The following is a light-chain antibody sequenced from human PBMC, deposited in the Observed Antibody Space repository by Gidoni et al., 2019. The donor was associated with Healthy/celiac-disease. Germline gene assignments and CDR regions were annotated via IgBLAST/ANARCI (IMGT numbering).Light chain of an antibody. CDR3: QQFNSYPYT. J-gene: IGKJ2*01. CDR1: QGISSA. V-gene: IGKV1-13*02. CDR2: DAS. Sequence: AIQLTPSPSSLSASVGDRVTITCRASQGISSALAWYQQKPGKAPKLLIYDASSLESGVPSRFSGSGSATDFTLTISSLQPEDFSTYYCQQFNSYPYTFGQGTKLEIK.